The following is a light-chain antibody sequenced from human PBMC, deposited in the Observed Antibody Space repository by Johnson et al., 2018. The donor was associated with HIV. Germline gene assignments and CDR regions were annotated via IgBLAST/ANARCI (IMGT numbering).Light chain of an antibody. V-gene: IGLV1-51*01. J-gene: IGLJ1*01. CDR2: DNN. Sequence: QSVLTQSPSVSAAPGQKVTISCSGSSSNIGNNYVSWYQQLPGTAPKLLIYDNNKRTSGIPDRFSGSKSGTSDTLGITGLQTGDEAYYYCGTWDISLCAYVFGTVTKVTVL. CDR1: SSNIGNNY. CDR3: GTWDISLCAYV.